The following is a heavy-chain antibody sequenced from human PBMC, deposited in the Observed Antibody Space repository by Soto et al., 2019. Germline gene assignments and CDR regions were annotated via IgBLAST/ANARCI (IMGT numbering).Heavy chain of an antibody. CDR3: ARDTVGQQLVLGS. Sequence: QVHLVQSGSEVKKPGSSVKVSCTASGGYTFFWVRQAPGQGLEWMGRIIPVLGLATYAPKFRGRVTITADESTTTAYMELSSLRFEDTALYYCARDTVGQQLVLGSWGQGTLIPVSS. CDR2: IIPVLGLA. D-gene: IGHD6-13*01. CDR1: GGYT. V-gene: IGHV1-69*08. J-gene: IGHJ5*02.